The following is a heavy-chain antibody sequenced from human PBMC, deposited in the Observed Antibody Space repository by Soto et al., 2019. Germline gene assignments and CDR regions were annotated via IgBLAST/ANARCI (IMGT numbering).Heavy chain of an antibody. J-gene: IGHJ6*02. Sequence: SQTLSLTCAISGDSVSSNSAAWNWIRQSPSRGLEWPRRTYYRSKWYNDYAVSVKSRITINPDTSKNQFSLQLNSVTPEDTAVYYCARVNWNLGYYGMDVWGQGTTVTVSS. CDR2: TYYRSKWYN. D-gene: IGHD1-7*01. V-gene: IGHV6-1*01. CDR3: ARVNWNLGYYGMDV. CDR1: GDSVSSNSAA.